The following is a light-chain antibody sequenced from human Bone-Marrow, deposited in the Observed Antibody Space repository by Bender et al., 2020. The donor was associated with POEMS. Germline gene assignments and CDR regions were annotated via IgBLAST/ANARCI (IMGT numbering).Light chain of an antibody. V-gene: IGLV2-23*01. CDR3: CSYAGSLM. CDR2: EGS. CDR1: SNDVGSYNL. Sequence: QSALTQPASVSGSPGQSITLSCTGTSNDVGSYNLVSWYQQHPGKAPKLMIYEGSRRPSGISNRFSGSKSGNTASLTISGLQAEDEADYYCCSYAGSLMFGGGTKVTV. J-gene: IGLJ3*02.